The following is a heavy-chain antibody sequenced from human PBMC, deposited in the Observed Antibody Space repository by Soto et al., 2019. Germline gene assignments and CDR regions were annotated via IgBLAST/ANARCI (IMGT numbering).Heavy chain of an antibody. Sequence: QLQLQESGPGLVKPSETLSLTCTVSGGSISSSSYYWGWIRQPPGKGLEWIGSIYYSGSTYYTPSLQSRVTISVDTSKSQFSLKLSSVTAADTAVYYCASQVAVAGSEPAKWGQGTLVTVSS. CDR1: GGSISSSSYY. CDR2: IYYSGST. D-gene: IGHD6-19*01. V-gene: IGHV4-39*01. J-gene: IGHJ4*02. CDR3: ASQVAVAGSEPAK.